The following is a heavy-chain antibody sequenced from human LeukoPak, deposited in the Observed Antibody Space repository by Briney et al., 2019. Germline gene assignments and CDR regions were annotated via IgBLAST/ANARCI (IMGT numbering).Heavy chain of an antibody. V-gene: IGHV4-59*01. CDR2: IYYSGST. Sequence: SETLSLTCTVSGGSFSTYYWSWIRQPPGKGLEWIGYIYYSGSTDYNPSLKSRVTMSLDTSKNQFSLKLNSVTAADTAVYYCARAVITFGAAVAKGFDCWGQGTLVTVSS. CDR3: ARAVITFGAAVAKGFDC. J-gene: IGHJ4*02. CDR1: GGSFSTYY. D-gene: IGHD3-16*01.